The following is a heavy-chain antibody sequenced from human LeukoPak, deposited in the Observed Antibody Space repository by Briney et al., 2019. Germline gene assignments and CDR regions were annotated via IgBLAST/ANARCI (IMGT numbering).Heavy chain of an antibody. CDR2: IYYSGST. V-gene: IGHV4-39*07. Sequence: XYXGWIRQPXGXXLEWIGSIYYSGSTYYNPSLKSRVTISVDTSXNQFSLKLSSVTAADPAVYXXXXXXXXXXXXXXXDYWGQXTXVTVSS. CDR3: XXXXXXXXXXXXXDY. CDR1: XY. J-gene: IGHJ4*02.